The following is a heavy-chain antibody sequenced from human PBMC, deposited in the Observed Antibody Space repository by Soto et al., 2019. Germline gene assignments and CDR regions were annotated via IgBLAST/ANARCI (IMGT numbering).Heavy chain of an antibody. Sequence: ETLSLTCTVSGGSISSYYWSWIRQPPGKGLEWIGYIYYSGSTNYNPSLKSRVTISVDTSKNQFSLKLSSVTAADTAVYYCARENDYSNYWWLDHWGQGTVVT. J-gene: IGHJ5*02. CDR3: ARENDYSNYWWLDH. CDR1: GGSISSYY. D-gene: IGHD4-4*01. V-gene: IGHV4-59*01. CDR2: IYYSGST.